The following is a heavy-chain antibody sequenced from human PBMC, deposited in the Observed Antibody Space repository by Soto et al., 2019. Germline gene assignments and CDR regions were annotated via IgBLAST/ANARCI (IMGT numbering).Heavy chain of an antibody. V-gene: IGHV4-34*01. Sequence: QVQLQQWGAGLLKPSETLSLTCAVYGGSFSGYYWSWIRQPPGKGLEWIGEINHSGSTNYNPSLKSRVTTSVDTSKNQFSLKLSSVTAADTAVYYCADLYYYDSTQHDAFDIWGQGTMVTVSS. J-gene: IGHJ3*02. D-gene: IGHD3-22*01. CDR3: ADLYYYDSTQHDAFDI. CDR1: GGSFSGYY. CDR2: INHSGST.